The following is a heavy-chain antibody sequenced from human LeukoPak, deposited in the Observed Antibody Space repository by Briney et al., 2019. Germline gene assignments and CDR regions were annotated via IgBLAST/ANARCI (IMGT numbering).Heavy chain of an antibody. J-gene: IGHJ4*02. D-gene: IGHD6-19*01. Sequence: GGSLRLSCAASGFTFSSNAMNWVRQAPGKGLEWVSPISSSGGSTYYADSVKGRFTISRDNSKNTLYLQMNSLRAEDTAVYYCAKTLGSGWYADYWGQGTLVTVSS. CDR1: GFTFSSNA. V-gene: IGHV3-23*01. CDR2: ISSSGGST. CDR3: AKTLGSGWYADY.